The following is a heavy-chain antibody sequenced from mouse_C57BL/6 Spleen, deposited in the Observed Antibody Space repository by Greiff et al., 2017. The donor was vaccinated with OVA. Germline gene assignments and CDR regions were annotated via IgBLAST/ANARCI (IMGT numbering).Heavy chain of an antibody. V-gene: IGHV1-81*01. CDR3: ARNYYGSSYKDY. Sequence: QVQLQQSGAELARPGASVKLSCKASGYTFTSYGISWVKQSTGQGLEWIGEIYPRSGNTYYNEKFKGKATLTADKSSSTAYMELRSLTSEDSAVYFCARNYYGSSYKDYWGQGTTLTVSS. J-gene: IGHJ2*01. CDR1: GYTFTSYG. CDR2: IYPRSGNT. D-gene: IGHD1-1*01.